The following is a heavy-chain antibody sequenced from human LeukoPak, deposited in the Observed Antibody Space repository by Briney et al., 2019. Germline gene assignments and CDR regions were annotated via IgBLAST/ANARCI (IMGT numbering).Heavy chain of an antibody. CDR2: ISGSGDST. Sequence: GGSLRLSCAASGFTFSTSAMSWVRQAPGTGLEWVSAISGSGDSTYYADSVKGRFTISRDNSKNTLSLQMNNLRAEDTAVYHSARRIARYLVNYYYYSMDVWGQGTTVTVSS. V-gene: IGHV3-23*01. CDR3: ARRIARYLVNYYYYSMDV. D-gene: IGHD3-16*02. CDR1: GFTFSTSA. J-gene: IGHJ6*02.